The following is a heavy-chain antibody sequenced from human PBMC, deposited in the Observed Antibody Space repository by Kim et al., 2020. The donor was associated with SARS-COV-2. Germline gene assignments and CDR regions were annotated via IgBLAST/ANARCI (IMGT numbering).Heavy chain of an antibody. CDR1: GFIFRSYA. Sequence: GGSLRLSCAASGFIFRSYAMHWVRQPPGKGLEWVAVIWNDGSNKYYADSVEGRFRISRDNSKNTLYLQMDSLSVEDTAMYYCSGGFGGAPEPLPPNYWG. D-gene: IGHD3-10*01. J-gene: IGHJ4*01. CDR2: IWNDGSNK. CDR3: SGGFGGAPEPLPPNY. V-gene: IGHV3-33*01.